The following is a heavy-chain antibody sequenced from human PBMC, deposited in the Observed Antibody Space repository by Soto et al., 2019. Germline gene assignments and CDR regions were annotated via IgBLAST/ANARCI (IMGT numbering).Heavy chain of an antibody. CDR2: IYYSVST. CDR3: ARVFSDSSSFFDP. V-gene: IGHV4-31*03. Sequence: SETLSLTCTVSGGSISSGNYYWSWIRQHPGKGLEWIGYIYYSVSTSYNQSLKSRVTISVDTSKNHFSLKLSSVTAADTAVYYCARVFSDSSSFFDPWGQGTLVTVSS. D-gene: IGHD6-13*01. CDR1: GGSISSGNYY. J-gene: IGHJ5*02.